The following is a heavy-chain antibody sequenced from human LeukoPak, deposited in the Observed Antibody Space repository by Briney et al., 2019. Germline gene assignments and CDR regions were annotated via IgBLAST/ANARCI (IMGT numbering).Heavy chain of an antibody. D-gene: IGHD2-21*02. V-gene: IGHV4-30-2*01. Sequence: SQTLSLTCAVSGGSISSGGYSWSWIRQPPGKGLEWIGYIYHSGSTYYNPSPKSRVTISVDRSKNQFSLKLSSVTAADTAVYYCARTYYCGGDCYDEEGFDYWGQGTLVTVSS. CDR2: IYHSGST. J-gene: IGHJ4*02. CDR1: GGSISSGGYS. CDR3: ARTYYCGGDCYDEEGFDY.